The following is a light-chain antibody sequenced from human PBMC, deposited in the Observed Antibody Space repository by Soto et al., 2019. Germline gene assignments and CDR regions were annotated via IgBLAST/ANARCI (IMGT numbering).Light chain of an antibody. CDR1: SSDVGSFNY. CDR3: SSYAGTNNPYL. Sequence: QSALTQPPSASGSPGQSVTISCTGTSSDVGSFNYVSWYQQHPGKAPKVMIYEVTKRPSGVPDRFSGSKSGNTASLTVSGLQAEDEADYYCSSYAGTNNPYLFGTGTKLTVL. CDR2: EVT. V-gene: IGLV2-8*01. J-gene: IGLJ1*01.